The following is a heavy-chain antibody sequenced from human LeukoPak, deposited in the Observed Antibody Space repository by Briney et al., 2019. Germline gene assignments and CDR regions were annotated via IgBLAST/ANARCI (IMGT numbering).Heavy chain of an antibody. CDR3: ASVLISDSRVYQYYYYMDV. D-gene: IGHD6-6*01. CDR1: GGTYSSYA. CDR2: IIPIFGTA. V-gene: IGHV1-69*05. J-gene: IGHJ6*03. Sequence: SVKVSCEASGGTYSSYAISWVRQAPGQGLEWMGGIIPIFGTANYAQKFQGRVTITTDESTSTAYMELSSLRSEDTAVYYCASVLISDSRVYQYYYYMDVWGEGTTVTVSS.